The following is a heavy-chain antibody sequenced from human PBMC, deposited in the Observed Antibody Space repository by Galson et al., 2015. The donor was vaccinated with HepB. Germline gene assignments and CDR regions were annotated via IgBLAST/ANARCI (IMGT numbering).Heavy chain of an antibody. V-gene: IGHV3-11*03. J-gene: IGHJ4*02. CDR1: EFTFSDYY. Sequence: SLRLSCAASEFTFSDYYMSWIRQAPGKGLEWISIISNDGAYTNYADSVKGRFTISRDNAKNSLFLQMNSLGVEDTALYYCAKFRGMDIGEYHFDHWGQGTLVTVSS. CDR2: ISNDGAYT. CDR3: AKFRGMDIGEYHFDH. D-gene: IGHD2-2*03.